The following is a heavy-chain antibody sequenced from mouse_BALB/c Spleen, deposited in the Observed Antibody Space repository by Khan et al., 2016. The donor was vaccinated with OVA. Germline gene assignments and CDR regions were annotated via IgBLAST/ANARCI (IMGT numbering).Heavy chain of an antibody. CDR2: IWAGGST. Sequence: QMQLEESGPGLVAPSQSLSITCTVSGFSLTSYGVHWVRQPPGKGLEWLGVIWAGGSTNYNSALLSRLSISKDNSKSQVFLKMNSLQTDDTAMYXGARDTTVESYWYFDVWGAGTTVTVSS. D-gene: IGHD1-1*01. CDR3: ARDTTVESYWYFDV. V-gene: IGHV2-9*02. CDR1: GFSLTSYG. J-gene: IGHJ1*01.